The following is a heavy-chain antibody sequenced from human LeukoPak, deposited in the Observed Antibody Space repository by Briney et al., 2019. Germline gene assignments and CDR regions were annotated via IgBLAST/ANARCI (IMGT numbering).Heavy chain of an antibody. CDR1: GFTVSSNY. V-gene: IGHV3-66*02. J-gene: IGHJ3*01. D-gene: IGHD3-22*01. CDR3: AREPIYSYDSSGYVDA. Sequence: PGGSLRLSCAASGFTVSSNYMSWVRQAPGKGLEWVSVIYSGGSTYYADSVKGRFTISRDNSKNTLYLQMNSLIAEDTAVYYCAREPIYSYDSSGYVDAWGQRTMVTVSS. CDR2: IYSGGST.